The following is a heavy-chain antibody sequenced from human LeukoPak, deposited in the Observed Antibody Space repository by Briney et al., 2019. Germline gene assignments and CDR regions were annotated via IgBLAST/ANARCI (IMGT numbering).Heavy chain of an antibody. CDR1: GYSFTDYW. D-gene: IGHD2-2*01. J-gene: IGHJ4*02. V-gene: IGHV5-51*01. Sequence: GESLEISCTGSGYSFTDYWIAWGRQLPGKGLEWMGIIYPDDSETTYSPSFQGQVTISADKSITTTYLQWSSLEASDTATYYCAKGRGYCSSSSCYDFDYWGQGTLVIVSS. CDR3: AKGRGYCSSSSCYDFDY. CDR2: IYPDDSET.